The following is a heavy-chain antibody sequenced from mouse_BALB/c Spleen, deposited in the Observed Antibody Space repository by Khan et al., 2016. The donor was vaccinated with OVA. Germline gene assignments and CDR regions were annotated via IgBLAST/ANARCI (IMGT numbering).Heavy chain of an antibody. V-gene: IGHV1-7*01. J-gene: IGHJ2*01. Sequence: VQLQQSGAELAKPGASVKMSCKASGYTFTTYWMHWVQQRPGQGLEWIGYINPTSGYTYYTEKFKDQATLSADKSSSTAYMQLSSLTSEDSAVYYWTRDRIDYWGQGTTLTVSS. CDR3: TRDRIDY. CDR1: GYTFTTYW. CDR2: INPTSGYT.